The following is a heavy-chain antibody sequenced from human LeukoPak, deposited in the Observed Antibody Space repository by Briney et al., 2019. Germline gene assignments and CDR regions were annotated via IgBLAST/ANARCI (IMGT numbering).Heavy chain of an antibody. CDR2: ISGSGGST. D-gene: IGHD3-10*01. V-gene: IGHV3-23*01. CDR1: GFTFSSCG. CDR3: AKGMVRGVILKGFDY. Sequence: GGSLRLSCAASGFTFSSCGMSWVRQAPGKGLEWVSAISGSGGSTYYADSVKGRFTISRDNSKNTLYLQMNSLRAEDTAVYYCAKGMVRGVILKGFDYWGQGTLVTVSS. J-gene: IGHJ4*02.